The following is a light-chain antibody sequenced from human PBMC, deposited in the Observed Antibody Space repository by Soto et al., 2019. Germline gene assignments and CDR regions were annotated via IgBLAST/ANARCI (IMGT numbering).Light chain of an antibody. CDR2: GAS. CDR1: QSVSSGF. J-gene: IGKJ2*01. CDR3: QQYGSSPRT. Sequence: EIVLTQSPGTLSLSPGERATLSCRASQSVSSGFLAWYQQKPGQAPRLLIYGASSRATGIPDRFSGSGSGTDFTLTISRLEPEDCAVYYCQQYGSSPRTFGQGTKVDIK. V-gene: IGKV3-20*01.